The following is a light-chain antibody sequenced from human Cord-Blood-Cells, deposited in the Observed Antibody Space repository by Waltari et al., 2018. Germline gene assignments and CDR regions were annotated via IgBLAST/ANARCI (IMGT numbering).Light chain of an antibody. Sequence: EIKMTQSPSSLSASVGARVTINCRASQSISSYLNWYQQKPGKAPKLLIYAASSLQSGVPSRFSGSGSGTDFTLTISSLQPEDFATYYCQQSYSTPYTFGQGTKLEIK. CDR1: QSISSY. CDR2: AAS. V-gene: IGKV1-39*01. J-gene: IGKJ2*01. CDR3: QQSYSTPYT.